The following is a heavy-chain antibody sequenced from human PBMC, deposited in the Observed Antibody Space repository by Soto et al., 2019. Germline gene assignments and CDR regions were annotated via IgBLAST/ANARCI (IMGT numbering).Heavy chain of an antibody. J-gene: IGHJ4*02. D-gene: IGHD5-12*01. V-gene: IGHV4-38-2*02. CDR2: LHHSGTT. CDR1: GYSISSGYY. CDR3: ARDLRKYVATIYFDY. Sequence: SETRSRTCAVSGYSISSGYYWCCIRQPPGKGLEWIGSLHHSGTTYYNPSLKSRVTMSVDTSKNQLSLKLTSVTAADTAVYYCARDLRKYVATIYFDYWGQGALVTVSS.